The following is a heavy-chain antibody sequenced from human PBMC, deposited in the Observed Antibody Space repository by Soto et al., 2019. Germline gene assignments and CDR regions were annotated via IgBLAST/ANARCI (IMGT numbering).Heavy chain of an antibody. CDR2: IYYSGST. CDR1: GGSISSSSYY. CDR3: ARKYCSGGSCYSVDY. Sequence: QLQLQESGPGLVKPSETLSLTCTVSGGSISSSSYYWGWIRQPPGKGLEWIGSIYYSGSTYYNPSLTRRVTISVDTSKHQFSLKLSSVTAADTAVYYCARKYCSGGSCYSVDYWGQGTLVTVSS. D-gene: IGHD2-15*01. V-gene: IGHV4-39*01. J-gene: IGHJ4*02.